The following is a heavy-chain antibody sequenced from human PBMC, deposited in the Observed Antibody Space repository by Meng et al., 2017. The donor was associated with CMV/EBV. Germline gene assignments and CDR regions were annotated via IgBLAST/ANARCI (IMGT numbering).Heavy chain of an antibody. CDR3: ASSDWNNLGY. CDR1: GYTFTSYD. D-gene: IGHD1/OR15-1a*01. Sequence: SVKVSCKASGYTFTSYDISWVRQAPGQGLEWMGRIIPILGIANYAQKFQGRVTITADKSTSTAYMELSSLRSEDTAVYYCASSDWNNLGYWGQGTLVTVSS. J-gene: IGHJ4*02. CDR2: IIPILGIA. V-gene: IGHV1-69*04.